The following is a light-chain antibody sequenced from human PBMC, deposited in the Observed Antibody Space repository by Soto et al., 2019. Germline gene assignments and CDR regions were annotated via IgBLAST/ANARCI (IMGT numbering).Light chain of an antibody. Sequence: IQITHSPCSLSASVGGRVTITVQASQDISNYLNWYQRKTGEAPKLLIYDASNLETGVPSRFSGSGYGTNFIFTISSLQPEDIATYFCQQCYNLPLTFGQGTRLEI. J-gene: IGKJ5*01. CDR1: QDISNY. CDR2: DAS. CDR3: QQCYNLPLT. V-gene: IGKV1-33*01.